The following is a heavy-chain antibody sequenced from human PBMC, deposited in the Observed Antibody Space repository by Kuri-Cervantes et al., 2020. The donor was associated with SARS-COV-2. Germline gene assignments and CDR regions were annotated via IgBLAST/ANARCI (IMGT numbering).Heavy chain of an antibody. CDR1: GFTFSSYA. Sequence: GGSLRLSCAASGFTFSSYAMNWVRQAPGKGLEWVSSISSSSSYIYYADSVKGRFTISRDNAKNSLYLQMNSLRAEDTAVYYCASAGADAFDIWGQGTMVTVSS. CDR3: ASAGADAFDI. D-gene: IGHD3-10*01. J-gene: IGHJ3*02. CDR2: ISSSSSYI. V-gene: IGHV3-21*01.